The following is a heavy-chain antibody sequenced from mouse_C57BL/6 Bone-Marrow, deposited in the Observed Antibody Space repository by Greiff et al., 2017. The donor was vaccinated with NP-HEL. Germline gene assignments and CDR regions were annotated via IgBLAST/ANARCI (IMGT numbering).Heavy chain of an antibody. J-gene: IGHJ3*01. Sequence: VQLQQSGAELVRPGTSVKVSCKASGYAFTNYLIEWVKQRPGQGLEWIGVINPGSGGTNYNEKFKGKATLTADKSSSTAYMQLSSLTSEDSAVYFCARGLSLAYWGKGTLVTVSA. D-gene: IGHD2-3*01. V-gene: IGHV1-54*01. CDR1: GYAFTNYL. CDR3: ARGLSLAY. CDR2: INPGSGGT.